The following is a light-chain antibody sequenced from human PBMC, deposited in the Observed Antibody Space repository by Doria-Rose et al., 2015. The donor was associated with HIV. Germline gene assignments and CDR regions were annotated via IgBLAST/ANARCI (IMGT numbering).Light chain of an antibody. Sequence: DIRVTQSPESLGMSLGERATLNCKSNQSLLYTSKNYLAWYQRKPGQPPKLVIYWASTRQSGVPARFSGSGSGTDFTLTISSLEAEDVAVYYCQQYYDTPSFGPGTTVDIK. CDR2: WAS. V-gene: IGKV4-1*01. CDR1: QSLLYTSKNY. J-gene: IGKJ3*01. CDR3: QQYYDTPS.